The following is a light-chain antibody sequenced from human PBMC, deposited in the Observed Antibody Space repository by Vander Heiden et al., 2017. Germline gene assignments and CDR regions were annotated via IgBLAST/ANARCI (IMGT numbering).Light chain of an antibody. J-gene: IGLJ1*01. V-gene: IGLV1-40*01. CDR2: AIT. Sequence: QSVLTQPPSVSGAPGQRSTIPCTGSTSNIGAGNDVHWFQQFPGTAPKLLIFAITNRPSGVPDRFSGSKSGTSASLSITGLQAEDEADYYCQSFDNSLRGYVFGAGTKVTVL. CDR1: TSNIGAGND. CDR3: QSFDNSLRGYV.